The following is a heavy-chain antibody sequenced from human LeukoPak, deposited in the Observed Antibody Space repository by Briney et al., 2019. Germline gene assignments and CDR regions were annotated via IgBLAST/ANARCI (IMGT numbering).Heavy chain of an antibody. J-gene: IGHJ3*02. Sequence: GESLKISCKGSGYSFTSYWIGWVRQMPGRGLEWMGIIYPGDSDTRYSPSFQGQVTISADQSISTAYLHWSSLKASGTAMYYCARRETPRNYIAVADNDAFDIWGQGTMVTVSS. CDR3: ARRETPRNYIAVADNDAFDI. CDR2: IYPGDSDT. V-gene: IGHV5-51*01. CDR1: GYSFTSYW. D-gene: IGHD6-19*01.